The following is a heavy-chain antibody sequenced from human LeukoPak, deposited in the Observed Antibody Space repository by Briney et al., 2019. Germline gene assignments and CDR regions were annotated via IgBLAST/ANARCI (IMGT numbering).Heavy chain of an antibody. V-gene: IGHV1-8*01. CDR2: MNPNSGNT. CDR3: ARGRGRWKLDSGRALTPNWFDP. Sequence: ASVKVSCKASGYTFTSYDINWVRQATGQGLEWMGWMNPNSGNTGYAQKFQGRVTMTRNTSISTAHMELSSLRSEDTAVYYCARGRGRWKLDSGRALTPNWFDPWGQGTLVTVSS. CDR1: GYTFTSYD. J-gene: IGHJ5*02. D-gene: IGHD5-12*01.